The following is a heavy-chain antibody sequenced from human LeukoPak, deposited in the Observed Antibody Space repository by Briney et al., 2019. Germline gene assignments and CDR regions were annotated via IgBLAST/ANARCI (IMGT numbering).Heavy chain of an antibody. Sequence: PGGSLRLSCAASGITFSNYWMTWVRQAPGKGLEWVANIKQDGSAINYLDSVKGRFTISRDNDKRSLYLQMSSLRADDTAVYYCSTLPHRDSRGFHDYWGQGTLVTVSS. V-gene: IGHV3-7*01. J-gene: IGHJ4*02. CDR2: IKQDGSAI. D-gene: IGHD3-22*01. CDR3: STLPHRDSRGFHDY. CDR1: GITFSNYW.